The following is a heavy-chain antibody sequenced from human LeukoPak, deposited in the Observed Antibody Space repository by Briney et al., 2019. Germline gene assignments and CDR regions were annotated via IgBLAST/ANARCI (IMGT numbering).Heavy chain of an antibody. Sequence: SETLSLTCAVSGDSIRTEGYYWAWIRQAPGRGLEWIGNIFYIGSTYYNPSLKSRVTISVDTSKNQFSLKLSSVTAADTAVYYCARGPGYDILTGYYNVFGIDYWGQGTLVTVSS. D-gene: IGHD3-9*01. J-gene: IGHJ4*02. CDR1: GDSIRTEGYY. V-gene: IGHV4-39*07. CDR2: IFYIGST. CDR3: ARGPGYDILTGYYNVFGIDY.